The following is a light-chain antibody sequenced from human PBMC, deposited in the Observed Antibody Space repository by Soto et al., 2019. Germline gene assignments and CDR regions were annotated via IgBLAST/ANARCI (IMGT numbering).Light chain of an antibody. CDR1: QSVSSY. CDR2: GAS. Sequence: EIVLTQSPATLSLSPGEGATVSFRASQSVSSYLAWYLQKPGQAPRFLIYGASSRATGIPDRFSGSGSGTDFTLTISRLEPEDFAVYYCQQYGGTPPITFGQGTRLEIK. J-gene: IGKJ5*01. V-gene: IGKV3-20*01. CDR3: QQYGGTPPIT.